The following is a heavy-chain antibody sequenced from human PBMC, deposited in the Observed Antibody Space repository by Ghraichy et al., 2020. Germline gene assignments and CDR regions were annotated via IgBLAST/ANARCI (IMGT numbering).Heavy chain of an antibody. CDR1: GYTFTTFTTSY. D-gene: IGHD2-15*01. CDR3: AREVTRRYCSGESCYSDSPHYYYYYYMDV. J-gene: IGHJ6*03. V-gene: IGHV1-2*06. Sequence: ASVKVSCETSGYTFTTFTTSYIHWVRQAPGQGLEWMGRINPNSGDTNYAQKFQGRVTMTRDTSVSATYMELSSLISDDTAVYFCAREVTRRYCSGESCYSDSPHYYYYYYMDVWGSGTTVIVSS. CDR2: INPNSGDT.